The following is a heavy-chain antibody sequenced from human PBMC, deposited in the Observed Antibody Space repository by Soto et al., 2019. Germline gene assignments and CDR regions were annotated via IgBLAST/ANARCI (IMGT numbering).Heavy chain of an antibody. CDR3: ARWDSSIFYYGMDV. CDR1: GYTFTSYD. V-gene: IGHV1-8*01. D-gene: IGHD6-6*01. CDR2: MNPNSGNT. J-gene: IGHJ6*02. Sequence: QVQLVQSGAEVKKPGASVKVSCKASGYTFTSYDINWVRQATGQGLERMGWMNPNSGNTGYAQKFQGRVTMTRNTSTSTAYMELSSLRSEDTAVYYCARWDSSIFYYGMDVWGQGTTVTVSS.